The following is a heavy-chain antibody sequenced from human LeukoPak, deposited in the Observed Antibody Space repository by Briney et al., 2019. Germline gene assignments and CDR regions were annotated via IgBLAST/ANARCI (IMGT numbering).Heavy chain of an antibody. V-gene: IGHV1-69*05. J-gene: IGHJ5*02. Sequence: ASVKVSCKASGGTFSSYAISWVRQAPGQGLEWMGGIIPIFGTANYTQKFQGRVTMTRNTSISTAYMELSSLRSEDTAVYYCARGGYYYGSGSSNWFDPWGQGTLVTVSS. CDR3: ARGGYYYGSGSSNWFDP. D-gene: IGHD3-10*01. CDR1: GGTFSSYA. CDR2: IIPIFGTA.